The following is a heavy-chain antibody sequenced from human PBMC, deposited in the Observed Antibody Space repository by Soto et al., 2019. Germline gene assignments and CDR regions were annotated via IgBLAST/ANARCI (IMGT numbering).Heavy chain of an antibody. CDR3: AKRQPLMVYAMTYYYMDV. V-gene: IGHV3-23*01. CDR1: GFTFSSYA. CDR2: ISGSGGST. J-gene: IGHJ6*03. Sequence: GGSLRLSCAASGFTFSSYAMSWVRQAPGKGLEWVSAISGSGGSTYYADSVKGRFTISRDNSKNTLYLQMNSLRAEDTAVYYCAKRQPLMVYAMTYYYMDVWGKGTTVTVSS. D-gene: IGHD2-8*01.